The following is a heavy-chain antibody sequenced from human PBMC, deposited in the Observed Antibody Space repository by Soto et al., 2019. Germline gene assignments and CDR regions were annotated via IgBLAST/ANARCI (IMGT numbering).Heavy chain of an antibody. V-gene: IGHV1-69*13. CDR3: ARRHAHYDFWSGYYNYYYYGMDV. CDR1: GGTFSSYA. D-gene: IGHD3-3*01. J-gene: IGHJ6*02. Sequence: ASVKVSCKASGGTFSSYAISWVRQAPGQGLEWMGGIIPIFGTANYAQKFQGRVTIAADESTSTAYMELSSLRSEDTAVYYCARRHAHYDFWSGYYNYYYYGMDVWGQGTTVTVSS. CDR2: IIPIFGTA.